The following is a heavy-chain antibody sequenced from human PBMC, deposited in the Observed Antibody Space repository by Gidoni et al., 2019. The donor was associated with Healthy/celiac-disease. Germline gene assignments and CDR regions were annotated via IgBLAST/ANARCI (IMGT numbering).Heavy chain of an antibody. CDR3: ARRGANDFWSGYINYYYGMDV. CDR1: GFTFGSYS. D-gene: IGHD3-3*01. CDR2: ISSSGSTM. Sequence: EVQLVESGGGLVKPGGSLRRSCAASGFTFGSYSRNWGRQAPVKGLEWVSSISSSGSTMYYADSVKGRFTISRDNAKNSLYLQMNSLRAEDTAVYYCARRGANDFWSGYINYYYGMDVWGQGTTVTVSS. J-gene: IGHJ6*02. V-gene: IGHV3-21*01.